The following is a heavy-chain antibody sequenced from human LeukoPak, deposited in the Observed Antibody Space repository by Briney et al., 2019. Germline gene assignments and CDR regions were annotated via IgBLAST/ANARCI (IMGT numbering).Heavy chain of an antibody. D-gene: IGHD3-10*01. CDR3: ARDRGPRGFDP. CDR1: GGSISSYY. CDR2: IYTSGSP. V-gene: IGHV4-4*07. J-gene: IGHJ5*02. Sequence: SETLSLTCPVSGGSISSYYWSWIRQPPGKGLEWIGRIYTSGSPNYNPSLKSRVTMSVDTSKNQFSLKLSSVIAADTAVYYCARDRGPRGFDPWGQGTLVTVSS.